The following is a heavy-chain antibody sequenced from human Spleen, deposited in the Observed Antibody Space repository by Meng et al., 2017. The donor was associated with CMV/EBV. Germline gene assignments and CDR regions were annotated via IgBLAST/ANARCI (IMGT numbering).Heavy chain of an antibody. CDR1: GYTFTGYY. J-gene: IGHJ4*02. V-gene: IGHV1-2*02. Sequence: VSCKASGYTFTGYYMHWVRPAPGQGLEWMGWINPNSGGTNYAQKFQGRVTMTRDTSISTAYMELSRLTPDDTAVYYCVRGELGVTDYWGQGTLVTVSS. CDR2: INPNSGGT. CDR3: VRGELGVTDY. D-gene: IGHD1-26*01.